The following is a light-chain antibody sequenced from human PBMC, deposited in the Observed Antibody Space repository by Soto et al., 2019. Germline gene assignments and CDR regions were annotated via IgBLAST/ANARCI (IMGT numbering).Light chain of an antibody. CDR3: QQTYNTPRT. V-gene: IGKV1-39*01. Sequence: DIQMAQSPSSLSASVGDRVTITCRASQSISNYLNWYQQKPGKVPKVLIYEASNLQSGVPSRFSGSGSGTDFTLTISSLQPEDFATYFCQQTYNTPRTFGQGTMVEV. CDR1: QSISNY. J-gene: IGKJ1*01. CDR2: EAS.